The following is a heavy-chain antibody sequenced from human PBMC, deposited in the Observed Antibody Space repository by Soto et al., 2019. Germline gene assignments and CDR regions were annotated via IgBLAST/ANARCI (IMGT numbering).Heavy chain of an antibody. J-gene: IGHJ6*02. D-gene: IGHD2-2*01. Sequence: EVQLLESGGGLVQPGGSLGLSCAASGFTFSSYAMKWVRQAPGKGLEWVSLIGESGTPTYYADFVKGRFTISRDNSGNTLFLEMYSLRAEDTAVYYCARYIPGVRYYGMDVWGQGTTVTVSS. CDR3: ARYIPGVRYYGMDV. CDR2: IGESGTPT. CDR1: GFTFSSYA. V-gene: IGHV3-23*01.